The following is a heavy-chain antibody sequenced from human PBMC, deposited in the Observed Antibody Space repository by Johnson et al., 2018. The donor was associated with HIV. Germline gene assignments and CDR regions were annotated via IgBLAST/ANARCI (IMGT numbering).Heavy chain of an antibody. J-gene: IGHJ3*02. CDR3: TRRSPYDAFDI. CDR1: GISVIKNY. V-gene: IGHV3-66*02. Sequence: GSLRLSCEASGISVIKNYMSWVRQAPGKGLEWVSLIYSGDNTKYADSVKGRSTISRDNSKNTLYLQMNSLRAEDTAVYYCTRRSPYDAFDIWGQGTMVTVSS. CDR2: IYSGDNT.